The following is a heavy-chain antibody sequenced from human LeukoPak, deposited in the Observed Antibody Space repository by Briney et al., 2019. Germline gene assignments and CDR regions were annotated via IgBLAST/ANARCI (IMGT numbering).Heavy chain of an antibody. D-gene: IGHD3-22*01. V-gene: IGHV4-30-4*01. CDR1: GGSISSGDYY. CDR2: IFYSGST. Sequence: SQTLSLTCTVSGGSISSGDYYWSWIRQPPGKGLEWIGYIFYSGSTYYNPSPKSRVTISVDTSKNQFSLKLSSVTAADTAVYYCARDVVVNAFDIWGQGTMVTVSS. J-gene: IGHJ3*02. CDR3: ARDVVVNAFDI.